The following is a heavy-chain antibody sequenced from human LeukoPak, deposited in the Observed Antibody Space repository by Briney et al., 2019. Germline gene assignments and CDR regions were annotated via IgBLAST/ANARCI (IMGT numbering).Heavy chain of an antibody. CDR2: IYYSGST. Sequence: TSETLSLTCTVSGGSISTYYWSWIRQPPGRGLEWIGDIYYSGSTNYSPSLKSRVTISVDTSKNQFSLRLTSLTAADTAVYYCARVRTAGTTYDAFDIWGQGTMVTVSS. CDR1: GGSISTYY. V-gene: IGHV4-59*01. J-gene: IGHJ3*02. CDR3: ARVRTAGTTYDAFDI. D-gene: IGHD1-1*01.